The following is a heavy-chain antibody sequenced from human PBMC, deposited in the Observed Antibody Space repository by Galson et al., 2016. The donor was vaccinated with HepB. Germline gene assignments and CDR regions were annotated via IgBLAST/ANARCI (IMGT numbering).Heavy chain of an antibody. Sequence: SLRLSCAASGFTFSSYTMNWVRQAPGKGLEWVSYISSSSSTIYYADSVKGRFTISRDNAKNSLYLQMNSLRDEDTAVYYCARHVWSSLNWFDPWGQGPLVTVAS. CDR3: ARHVWSSLNWFDP. D-gene: IGHD3-16*01. CDR2: ISSSSSTI. J-gene: IGHJ5*02. V-gene: IGHV3-48*02. CDR1: GFTFSSYT.